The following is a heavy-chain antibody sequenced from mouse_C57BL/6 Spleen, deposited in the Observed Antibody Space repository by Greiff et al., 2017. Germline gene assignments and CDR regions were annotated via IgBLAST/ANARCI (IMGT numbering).Heavy chain of an antibody. J-gene: IGHJ3*01. D-gene: IGHD2-5*01. CDR1: GYAFSSSW. CDR3: ARSYYSNWGFAY. CDR2: IYPGDGDT. V-gene: IGHV1-82*01. Sequence: VQLQQSGPELVKPGASVKISCKASGYAFSSSWMNWVKQRPGKGLEWIGRIYPGDGDTNYNGKFKGKATLTADKSSSTAYMQLRSLTSEDSAVYFCARSYYSNWGFAYWGQGTLVTVSA.